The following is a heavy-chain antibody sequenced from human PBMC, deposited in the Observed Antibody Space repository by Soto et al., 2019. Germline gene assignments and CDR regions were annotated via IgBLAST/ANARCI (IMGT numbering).Heavy chain of an antibody. CDR1: GFTFSTYW. D-gene: IGHD1-26*01. Sequence: GGSLRLSCAASGFTFSTYWMPRVRQPPWKGLAVVANITQDGSEQYYVDSVKGRFTISRDNAKNSLYLKMNSLRAEDTAVYYCAREWSPPLAVFDYWGKGALVTVSS. CDR3: AREWSPPLAVFDY. J-gene: IGHJ4*02. CDR2: ITQDGSEQ. V-gene: IGHV3-7*03.